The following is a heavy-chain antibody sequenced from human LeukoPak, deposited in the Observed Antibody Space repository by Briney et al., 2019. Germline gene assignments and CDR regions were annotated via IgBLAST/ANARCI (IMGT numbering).Heavy chain of an antibody. CDR3: ATAPVSPRYFDY. V-gene: IGHV3-21*01. Sequence: GGSLRLSCAASGFTFSSYEMNWARQAPGKGLEWVSSISSSSSYIYYADSVKGRFTISRDNAKNSLYLQMNSLRAEDTAVYYCATAPVSPRYFDYWGQGTLVTVSS. D-gene: IGHD1-14*01. CDR1: GFTFSSYE. CDR2: ISSSSSYI. J-gene: IGHJ4*02.